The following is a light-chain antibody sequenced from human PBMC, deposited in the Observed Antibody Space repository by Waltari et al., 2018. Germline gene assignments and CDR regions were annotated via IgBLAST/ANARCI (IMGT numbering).Light chain of an antibody. CDR3: YSTDFSGHDRV. Sequence: SYELTQPPSVSVSPGQTARITCSGDALPKKYAYWYQQKSGQAPVLVTYEDIKRPTGIPEGFSGSSSGTTATLTISGAHVDDEADYYCYSTDFSGHDRVFGGGTKLTIL. V-gene: IGLV3-10*01. J-gene: IGLJ3*02. CDR2: EDI. CDR1: ALPKKY.